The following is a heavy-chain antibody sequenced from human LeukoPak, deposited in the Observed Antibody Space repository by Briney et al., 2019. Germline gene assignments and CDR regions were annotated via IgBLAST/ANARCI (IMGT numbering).Heavy chain of an antibody. Sequence: PGGSLRLSCAASGFTFSNYAMSWVRQAPGKGLEWVSTISGSGRDTYYTDSVTGRFTISRDNSKNTLFLQMDSLRAEDTALYYCARVPSGCYACDFDYWGQGTLVTVSS. CDR2: ISGSGRDT. V-gene: IGHV3-23*01. CDR1: GFTFSNYA. J-gene: IGHJ4*02. D-gene: IGHD2-2*01. CDR3: ARVPSGCYACDFDY.